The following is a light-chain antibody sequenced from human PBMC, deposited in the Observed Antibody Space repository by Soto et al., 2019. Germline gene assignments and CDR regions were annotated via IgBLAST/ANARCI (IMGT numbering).Light chain of an antibody. CDR3: QKYGSSPYT. J-gene: IGKJ2*01. Sequence: EIVLTQSPGTLSLSPGERATLSCRASQSVSTSSLAWYQQRPGQAPRLLIYGASNRATGIPDRVSASGSGADFTLSLSRLEPEDFAMYYCQKYGSSPYTFGQGTKLAIK. V-gene: IGKV3-20*01. CDR1: QSVSTSS. CDR2: GAS.